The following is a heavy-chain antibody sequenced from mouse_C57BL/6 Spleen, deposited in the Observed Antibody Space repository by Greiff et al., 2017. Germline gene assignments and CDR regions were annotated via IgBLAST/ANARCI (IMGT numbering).Heavy chain of an antibody. CDR1: GYTFTSYW. CDR3: ARWNDGYYFYYAMDY. V-gene: IGHV1-64*01. J-gene: IGHJ4*01. D-gene: IGHD2-3*01. CDR2: IHPNSGST. Sequence: QVHVKQPGAELVKPGASVKLSCKASGYTFTSYWMHWVKQRPGQGLEWIGMIHPNSGSTNYNEKFKSKATLTVDKSSSTAYMQLSSLTSEDSAVYYCARWNDGYYFYYAMDYWGQGTSVTVSS.